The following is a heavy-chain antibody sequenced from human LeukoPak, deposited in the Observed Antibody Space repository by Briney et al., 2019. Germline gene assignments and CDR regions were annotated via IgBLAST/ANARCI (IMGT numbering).Heavy chain of an antibody. D-gene: IGHD6-6*01. CDR2: ISAYNGNT. CDR3: ARDQGIAARGGPSFDY. Sequence: ASVKVSCKASGYTFTSYGISWVRQAPGQGLEWMGWISAYNGNTNYAQKLQGRVTMTTDTSTSTAYMELRSLRSDDTAVYYCARDQGIAARGGPSFDYWGQGTLVTVSS. CDR1: GYTFTSYG. J-gene: IGHJ4*02. V-gene: IGHV1-18*01.